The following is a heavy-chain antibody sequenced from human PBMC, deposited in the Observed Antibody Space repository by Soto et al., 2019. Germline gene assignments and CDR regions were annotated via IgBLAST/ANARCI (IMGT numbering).Heavy chain of an antibody. V-gene: IGHV1-69*13. D-gene: IGHD5-18*01. CDR3: ARGRYSYGLFDY. CDR1: GGTFSSYA. CDR2: IIPIFGTA. Sequence: VASVKVSCKASGGTFSSYAISWVRQAPGQGLEWMGGIIPIFGTANYAQKFQGRVTITADESTSTAYMELSSLRSEDTAVYYCARGRYSYGLFDYRGQRPSSPSPQ. J-gene: IGHJ4*02.